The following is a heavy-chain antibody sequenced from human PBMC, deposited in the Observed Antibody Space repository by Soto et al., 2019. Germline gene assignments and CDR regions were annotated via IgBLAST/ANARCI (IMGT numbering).Heavy chain of an antibody. D-gene: IGHD3-10*01. CDR1: GFTFSSYG. CDR2: ISYDGSNK. CDR3: AKSPMDPLDYRYGMDV. Sequence: VQLVESGGGVVQPGRSLRLSCAASGFTFSSYGMHWVRQAPGKGLEWVAVISYDGSNKYYADSVKGRFTISRDNSKNTLYLQMNSLRAEDTAVYYCAKSPMDPLDYRYGMDVWGQGTTVTVSS. J-gene: IGHJ6*02. V-gene: IGHV3-30*18.